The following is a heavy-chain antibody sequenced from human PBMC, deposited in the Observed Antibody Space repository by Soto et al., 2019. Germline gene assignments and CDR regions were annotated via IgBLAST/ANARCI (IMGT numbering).Heavy chain of an antibody. J-gene: IGHJ6*03. V-gene: IGHV4-39*07. CDR1: GGSISSSSYY. CDR2: IYYSGST. CDR3: ARAVHKDV. Sequence: KSSETLSLTCTVSGGSISSSSYYWGWIRQPPGKGLEWIGSIYYSGSTYYNPSLKSRVTISVDTSKNQFSLKLSSVTAADTAVYYCARAVHKDVWGKGTTVTVSS.